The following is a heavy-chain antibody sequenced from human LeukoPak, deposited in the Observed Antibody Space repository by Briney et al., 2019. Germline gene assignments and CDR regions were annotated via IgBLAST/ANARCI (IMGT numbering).Heavy chain of an antibody. J-gene: IGHJ6*03. D-gene: IGHD1-7*01. Sequence: GGSLRLSCAASGFTFSSYAMSWVRQAPGKGLEWVSSISGSGGSTYYADSVKGRFTISRDNSNNTLYLQMNSLRAEDTAVYYCAKRRGLELLYYYYMDVWGKGTTVTVSS. V-gene: IGHV3-23*01. CDR3: AKRRGLELLYYYYMDV. CDR1: GFTFSSYA. CDR2: ISGSGGST.